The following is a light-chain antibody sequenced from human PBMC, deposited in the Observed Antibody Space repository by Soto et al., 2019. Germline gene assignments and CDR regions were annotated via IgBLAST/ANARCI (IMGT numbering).Light chain of an antibody. Sequence: QSVLTQPRSVSGSPGQSVTISCTGTSSDVGGYNYVSWYQQYPGKAPKLIIYDVIKRPSGVPDRFSGSKSGNTASLTISGLQAEDEADYHRCSYAGNSWVFGGGTKVTV. CDR3: CSYAGNSWV. CDR2: DVI. J-gene: IGLJ3*02. V-gene: IGLV2-11*01. CDR1: SSDVGGYNY.